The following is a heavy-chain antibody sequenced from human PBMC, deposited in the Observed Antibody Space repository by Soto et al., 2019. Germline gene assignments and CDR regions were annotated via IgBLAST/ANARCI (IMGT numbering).Heavy chain of an antibody. V-gene: IGHV4-59*08. D-gene: IGHD1-26*01. CDR2: IYYSGST. J-gene: IGHJ4*02. CDR1: GGSIISYY. CDR3: ARRYGGNLDY. Sequence: LETLPLTCTVSGGSIISYYWSWIRQPPGKGLEWIGYIYYSGSTNYNPSLKSRVTISVDTSKNQFSLKLSSVTAADTAVYYCARRYGGNLDYWGQGTLVTVSS.